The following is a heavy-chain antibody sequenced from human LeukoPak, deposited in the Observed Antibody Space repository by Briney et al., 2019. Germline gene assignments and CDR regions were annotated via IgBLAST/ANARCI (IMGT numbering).Heavy chain of an antibody. CDR3: AKYYYYYMDV. J-gene: IGHJ6*03. V-gene: IGHV3-23*01. CDR1: GFTVSTSA. Sequence: GGSLGLSCAAAGFTVSTSAMSWVRQAPGKGLEWVSGISGSGGSTYYADSVKGRFTISRDNSKNTLYLQMNSLRAEDTAVYYCAKYYYYYMDVWGKGTTVTISS. CDR2: ISGSGGST.